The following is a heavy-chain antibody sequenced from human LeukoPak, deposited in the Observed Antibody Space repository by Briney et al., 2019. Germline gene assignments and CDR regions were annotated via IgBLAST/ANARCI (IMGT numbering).Heavy chain of an antibody. J-gene: IGHJ5*02. V-gene: IGHV3-23*01. CDR2: ISGSGRST. CDR1: GFTFNTSA. Sequence: GGSLRLSCAGSGFTFNTSALSWVRQAPGKGLEWVSAISGSGRSTYYTDSVRGRFTISRDNSKNTLYLQMNSLRAEDTAVYFCAKGRGTRVYNWFDTWGQGILVTVSS. D-gene: IGHD1-26*01. CDR3: AKGRGTRVYNWFDT.